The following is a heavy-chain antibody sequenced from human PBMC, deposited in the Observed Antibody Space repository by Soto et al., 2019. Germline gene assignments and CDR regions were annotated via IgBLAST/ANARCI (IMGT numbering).Heavy chain of an antibody. CDR2: INPTGGST. Sequence: ASVKVSCKASGYSFSSHYMHWVKQAPGQGLEWLGIINPTGGSTTYAEKFQGRVTMTADTDTETVYMELSSLRSEDTAVYYCARDKRRDYDFWTRRRYYYGMDVWGQGTTVTVSS. V-gene: IGHV1-46*01. D-gene: IGHD3-3*01. J-gene: IGHJ6*02. CDR3: ARDKRRDYDFWTRRRYYYGMDV. CDR1: GYSFSSHY.